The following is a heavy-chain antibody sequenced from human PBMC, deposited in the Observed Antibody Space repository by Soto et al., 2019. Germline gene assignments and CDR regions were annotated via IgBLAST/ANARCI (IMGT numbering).Heavy chain of an antibody. Sequence: PSETLSLTCTVSGGSVSSGSYYWSWIRQPPGKGLEWIGYIYHSGSTNYNPSLKSRVTISVDTSKNQFSLKLSSVTAADTAVYYCARVPDRWGQGTLVTVSS. CDR3: ARVPDR. J-gene: IGHJ5*02. V-gene: IGHV4-61*01. CDR2: IYHSGST. D-gene: IGHD2-2*01. CDR1: GGSVSSGSYY.